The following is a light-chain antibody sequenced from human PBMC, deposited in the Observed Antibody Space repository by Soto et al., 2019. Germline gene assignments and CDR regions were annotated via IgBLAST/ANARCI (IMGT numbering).Light chain of an antibody. Sequence: EIVLTQSPAILSMSPGERATLSCRASQSVSSYFAWYQQKPGQAPRLLIYDASNRATGVPARCSGSGSGTDFTLTISSLEPEDFAVYYCQQRRYWPVTFGPGTKVEIK. J-gene: IGKJ1*01. CDR1: QSVSSY. CDR2: DAS. CDR3: QQRRYWPVT. V-gene: IGKV3-11*01.